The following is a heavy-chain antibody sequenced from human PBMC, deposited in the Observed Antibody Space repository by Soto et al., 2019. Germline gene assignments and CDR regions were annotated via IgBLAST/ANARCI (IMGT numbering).Heavy chain of an antibody. CDR1: GYSFTDYH. D-gene: IGHD2-8*01. CDR2: INPKSGGT. J-gene: IGHJ6*03. CDR3: ARGDSTDCSNGVCSFFYSHYMYV. V-gene: IGHV1-2*04. Sequence: GSSVKVSCKASGYSFTDYHIHWVRQAPGQGLEWLGRINPKSGGTSTAQKFQGWVTMTTDTPISTASMELTRLTSDDTAIYYCARGDSTDCSNGVCSFFYSHYMYVWG.